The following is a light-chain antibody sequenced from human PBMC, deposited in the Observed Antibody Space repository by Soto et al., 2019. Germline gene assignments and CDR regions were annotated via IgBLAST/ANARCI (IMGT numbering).Light chain of an antibody. CDR3: QQYGSSPRYT. CDR2: GAS. CDR1: QSVSSSY. Sequence: EIVLTQSPGTLSLSPGERATLSCRASQSVSSSYLAWYQQKPGQAPRLLIYGASSRATGIPDRFSGSGSGTDFTLTISRLEPDDFAVDYCQQYGSSPRYTFGQGTKLE. J-gene: IGKJ2*01. V-gene: IGKV3-20*01.